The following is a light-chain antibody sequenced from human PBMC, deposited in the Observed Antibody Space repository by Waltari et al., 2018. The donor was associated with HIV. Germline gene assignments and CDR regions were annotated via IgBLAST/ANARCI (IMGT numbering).Light chain of an antibody. CDR2: QEN. Sequence: YELTQPPSVSVSPGQTASITCSGDQLGDKFPCWYQQKPGQSPVLLIYQENKRPSVIPDRFSGSISGNTATLTISGTQTLDEGDYYCQAWDSNSNVFGPGTKVTVL. J-gene: IGLJ1*01. CDR1: QLGDKF. V-gene: IGLV3-1*01. CDR3: QAWDSNSNV.